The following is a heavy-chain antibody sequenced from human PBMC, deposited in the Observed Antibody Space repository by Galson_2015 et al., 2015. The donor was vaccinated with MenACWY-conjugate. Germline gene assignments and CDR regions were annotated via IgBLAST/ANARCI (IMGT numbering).Heavy chain of an antibody. CDR1: GGSISSYY. D-gene: IGHD2-15*01. CDR2: IYYSGTT. V-gene: IGHV4-59*08. CDR3: ARRHCSSGSCFFDY. Sequence: ETLSLTCTVSGGSISSYYLSWIRQPPGKGLEWIGYIYYSGTTKYNPSLRSRVTISADTSKTQFSLRLNSVTAADTAVYYCARRHCSSGSCFFDYWGQGSLVTVSS. J-gene: IGHJ4*02.